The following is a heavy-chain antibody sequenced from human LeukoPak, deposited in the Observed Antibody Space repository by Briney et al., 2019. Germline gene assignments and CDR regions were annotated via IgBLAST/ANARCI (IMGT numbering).Heavy chain of an antibody. D-gene: IGHD3-10*01. J-gene: IGHJ5*02. V-gene: IGHV4-30-4*01. CDR2: ITYSGST. CDR1: GGSISSDDYY. CDR3: ASRYGSGSYQWFDP. Sequence: PSETLSLTCTVSGGSISSDDYYWSWIRQPPGKGLEWIGHITYSGSTDYSPSLRSRVTMSVDTSKNQFSLKLNSVTAADTAVYYCASRYGSGSYQWFDPWGQGTLVTVSS.